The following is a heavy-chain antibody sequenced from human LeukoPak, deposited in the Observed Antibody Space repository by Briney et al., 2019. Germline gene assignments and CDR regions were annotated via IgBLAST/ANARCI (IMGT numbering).Heavy chain of an antibody. CDR3: ARDHNYAFDN. V-gene: IGHV3-48*01. J-gene: IGHJ4*02. D-gene: IGHD1-1*01. Sequence: GSLRLSCAASGFTFSDYSMNWVRQAPGKGLEWISWVGIDSGNTKYADSVKGRFTISGEKAKNSLYLQMSSLRVEDTAVYYCARDHNYAFDNWGQGTLATVSS. CDR2: VGIDSGNT. CDR1: GFTFSDYS.